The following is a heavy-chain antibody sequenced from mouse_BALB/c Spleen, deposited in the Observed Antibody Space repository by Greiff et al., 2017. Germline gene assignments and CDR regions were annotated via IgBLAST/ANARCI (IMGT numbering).Heavy chain of an antibody. D-gene: IGHD2-4*01. Sequence: EVQLQESGPGLVKPSQSLSLTCTVTGYSITRDYAWNWIRQFPGNQLEWMGYISYSGSTSYNPSLKSRISITRDTSKNQFFLQLNSVTTEDTATYYCARMINYWGQGTTLTVSS. V-gene: IGHV3-2*02. CDR1: GYSITRDYA. CDR3: ARMINY. J-gene: IGHJ2*01. CDR2: ISYSGST.